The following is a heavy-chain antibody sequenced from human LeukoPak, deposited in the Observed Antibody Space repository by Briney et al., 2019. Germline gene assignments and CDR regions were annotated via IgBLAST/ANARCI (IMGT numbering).Heavy chain of an antibody. CDR3: ASVGTTTHAFDF. CDR2: IYDSGST. CDR1: GDSIPSGAYC. V-gene: IGHV4-31*03. D-gene: IGHD1-26*01. J-gene: IGHJ3*01. Sequence: PSQTLSLTCTVSGDSIPSGAYCLSWIRQHPGKGLEWLGHIYDSGSTYYSPSLMSRVTISVDTSKNQLSLKLRFVTAADTAVYYCASVGTTTHAFDFWGQGTMVTVSS.